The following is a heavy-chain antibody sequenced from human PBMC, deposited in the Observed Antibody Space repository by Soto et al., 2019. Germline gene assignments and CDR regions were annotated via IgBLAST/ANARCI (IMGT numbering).Heavy chain of an antibody. V-gene: IGHV4-30-4*01. J-gene: IGHJ6*02. CDR1: GGSISSGDYY. Sequence: QVQLQESAPGLVKPSQTLSLTCNVSGGSISSGDYYWSWIRQPPGKGLEWIGYIYSSGSTSYNPSLKNRVTISVDTSKNQFSLKLSSVTAADTAVYYCARDKGLDMDVWGQGTTVTVSS. CDR2: IYSSGST. CDR3: ARDKGLDMDV.